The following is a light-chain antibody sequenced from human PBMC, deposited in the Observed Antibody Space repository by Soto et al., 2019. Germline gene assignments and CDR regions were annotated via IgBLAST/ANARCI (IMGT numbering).Light chain of an antibody. CDR2: LGS. CDR1: QSLLHSNGYNY. Sequence: DPVMTQSPLSLPVTPGEPASISCRSSQSLLHSNGYNYLDWYLQKPGQSPQLLIYLGSNRASGVPDRFSGSGSGTDFTLKISRXEAEDVGVYYCMQSLQLPRTFGPGTKVDIK. J-gene: IGKJ3*01. CDR3: MQSLQLPRT. V-gene: IGKV2-28*01.